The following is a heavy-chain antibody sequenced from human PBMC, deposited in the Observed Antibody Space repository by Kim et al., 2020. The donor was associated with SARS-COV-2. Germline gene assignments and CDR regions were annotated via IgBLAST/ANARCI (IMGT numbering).Heavy chain of an antibody. J-gene: IGHJ4*02. D-gene: IGHD2-15*01. CDR1: GRRFHVYA. CDR3: AKRSVYCDGGNCYQPDS. CDR2: INGGGIAA. Sequence: GGSLRLSCADSGRRFHVYAFSWVRQGPGKGLEWVSGINGGGIAAYYADSVKGRFTVSRDNAKNTVYLQINNLRVEDTAVYYCAKRSVYCDGGNCYQPDSWGQGTLVTVSS. V-gene: IGHV3-23*01.